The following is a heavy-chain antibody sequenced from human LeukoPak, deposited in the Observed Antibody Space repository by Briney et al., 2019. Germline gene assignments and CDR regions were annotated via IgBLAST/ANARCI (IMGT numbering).Heavy chain of an antibody. CDR1: GDFISSYY. CDR3: ARVGRGDHTWGSYSFDY. J-gene: IGHJ4*02. CDR2: ISYSGNT. V-gene: IGHV4-59*01. D-gene: IGHD1-26*01. Sequence: PSETLSLTCTVSGDFISSYYRSWIRQPPGKGLEWIGYISYSGNTNHNPSLKNRVTISIDTSNNHFSLRLTSVTAADTAVYYCARVGRGDHTWGSYSFDYWGRGTLVTVSS.